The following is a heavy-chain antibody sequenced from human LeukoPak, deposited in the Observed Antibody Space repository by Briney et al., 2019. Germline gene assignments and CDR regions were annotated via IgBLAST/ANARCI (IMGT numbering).Heavy chain of an antibody. CDR1: GGSISGSSHY. D-gene: IGHD6-19*01. CDR3: ARNSSGWSFDL. V-gene: IGHV4-39*01. CDR2: IYQSGST. J-gene: IGHJ2*01. Sequence: PSETLSLTCTVSGGSISGSSHYWGWIRQPPGKGLEWIGSIYQSGSTHYNFYLRSRVTISVDTSKNQLSLKLSSVTAADTSVYYCARNSSGWSFDLWGRGTLVTVS.